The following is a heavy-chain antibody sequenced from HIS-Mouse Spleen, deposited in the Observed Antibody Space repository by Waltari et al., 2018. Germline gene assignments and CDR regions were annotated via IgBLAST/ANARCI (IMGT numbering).Heavy chain of an antibody. CDR3: AREIPYSSSWYDWYFDL. D-gene: IGHD6-13*01. CDR2: IDYSGST. CDR1: GGSISSSSYY. Sequence: QLQLQESGPGLVKPSETLSLTCTVSGGSISSSSYYRDWIRQPPGKGLEWIGSIDYSGSTYYNPSLKSRVTISVDTSKNQFSLKLSSVTAADTAVYYCAREIPYSSSWYDWYFDLWGRGTLVTVSS. V-gene: IGHV4-39*07. J-gene: IGHJ2*01.